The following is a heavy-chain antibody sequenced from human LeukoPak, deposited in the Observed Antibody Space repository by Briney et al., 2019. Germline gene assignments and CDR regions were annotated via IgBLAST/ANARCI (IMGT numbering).Heavy chain of an antibody. Sequence: SETLSLTRTVSGGSISSSSYYWSWIRQPPGKGLEWIGYIYYSGSTNYNPSLKSRVTISVDTSKNHFSLKLSSVTAADTAVYYCARHRSGIWFGELLYWFDPWGQGTLVTVSS. D-gene: IGHD3-10*01. CDR1: GGSISSSSYY. CDR3: ARHRSGIWFGELLYWFDP. J-gene: IGHJ5*02. CDR2: IYYSGST. V-gene: IGHV4-61*03.